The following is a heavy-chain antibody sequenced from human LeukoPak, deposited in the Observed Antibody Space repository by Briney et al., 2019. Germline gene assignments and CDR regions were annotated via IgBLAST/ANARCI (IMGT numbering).Heavy chain of an antibody. J-gene: IGHJ3*02. CDR3: ARYLGYCSGGSCLQWAFDI. Sequence: SQTLSLTCTVSGGSINSGNYYWSWIRQPAGKGLEWIGRMYTSGSTNYNPTLKSRVSISVDTSKNQFSLKLTSVTAADTAVYYCARYLGYCSGGSCLQWAFDIWGQGTMVTVSS. D-gene: IGHD2-15*01. CDR2: MYTSGST. V-gene: IGHV4-61*02. CDR1: GGSINSGNYY.